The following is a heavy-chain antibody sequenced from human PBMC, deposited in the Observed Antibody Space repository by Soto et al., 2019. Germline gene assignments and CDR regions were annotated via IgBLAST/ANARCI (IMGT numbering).Heavy chain of an antibody. CDR2: INPNSGGT. CDR3: ARVPGVFCGGDCYYFDY. D-gene: IGHD2-21*02. V-gene: IGHV1-2*02. Sequence: ASMKVSCKASGYTFTGYYMHWVRQAPGQGLEWMGWINPNSGGTNYAQKFQGRVTMTRDTSISTAYMELSGLRSDDTAVYYCARVPGVFCGGDCYYFDYWGQGTLVTVSS. J-gene: IGHJ4*02. CDR1: GYTFTGYY.